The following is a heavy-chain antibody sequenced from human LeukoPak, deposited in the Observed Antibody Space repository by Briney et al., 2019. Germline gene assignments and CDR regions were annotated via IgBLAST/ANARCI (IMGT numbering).Heavy chain of an antibody. D-gene: IGHD3-16*01. CDR1: GYSISSGYY. CDR3: ARHGGPRLGDDAFDI. V-gene: IGHV4-38-2*01. CDR2: IYHSGST. J-gene: IGHJ3*02. Sequence: SETLSLTCAVSGYSISSGYYWGWIRQPPGKGLEWIGSIYHSGSTYYNPSLKSRVTISVDTSKNQFSLKLSSVTAADTAVYYCARHGGPRLGDDAFDIWGQGTMVTVSS.